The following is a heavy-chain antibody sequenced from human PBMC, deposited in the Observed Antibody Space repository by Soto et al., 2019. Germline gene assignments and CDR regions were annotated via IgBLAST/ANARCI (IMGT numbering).Heavy chain of an antibody. CDR1: GGSISSYY. Sequence: QVQLQESGPGLVKPSETLSLTCPVSGGSISSYYWRWIRQPPGKGLEWIGYIYYSGSTNYNPSPKSRFTISVDTSKNQFFLKLSSVTAADTAVYYCARDRGYCDDWGQGTLVTVSS. CDR3: ARDRGYCDD. V-gene: IGHV4-59*01. J-gene: IGHJ4*02. CDR2: IYYSGST. D-gene: IGHD2-2*03.